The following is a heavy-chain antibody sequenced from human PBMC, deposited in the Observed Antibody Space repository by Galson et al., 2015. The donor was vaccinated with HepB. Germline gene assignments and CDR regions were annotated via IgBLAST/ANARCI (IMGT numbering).Heavy chain of an antibody. Sequence: SVKVSCKASGGTFSSYTISWVRQAPGQGLEWMGRIIPILGIANYAQKFQGRVTMTTDTSTSTAYMELRSLRSDDTAVYYCARVGFLEWLSSWFDPWGQGTLVTVSS. J-gene: IGHJ5*02. V-gene: IGHV1-69*02. CDR2: IIPILGIA. CDR3: ARVGFLEWLSSWFDP. CDR1: GGTFSSYT. D-gene: IGHD3-3*01.